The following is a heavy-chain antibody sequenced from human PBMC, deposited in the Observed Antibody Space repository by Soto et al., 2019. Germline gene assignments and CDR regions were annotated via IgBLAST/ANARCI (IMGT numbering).Heavy chain of an antibody. J-gene: IGHJ6*03. D-gene: IGHD2-8*01. Sequence: SETLSLTCSVSGGSIGGYYGSWIRQPPGKGLEWIGYIYYSGSTNYNPSLKSRVTISVDTSKNQFSLKLSSVTAADTAVYYCARDRWSLYYYYMDVWGKGTTVTVSS. CDR2: IYYSGST. CDR1: GGSIGGYY. V-gene: IGHV4-59*01. CDR3: ARDRWSLYYYYMDV.